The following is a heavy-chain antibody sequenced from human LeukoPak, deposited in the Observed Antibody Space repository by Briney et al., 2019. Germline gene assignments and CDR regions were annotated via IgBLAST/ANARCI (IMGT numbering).Heavy chain of an antibody. CDR1: GYTFTSYY. CDR2: INPSGGST. CDR3: ARDTATGDAFDI. J-gene: IGHJ3*02. D-gene: IGHD6-25*01. V-gene: IGHV1-46*01. Sequence: ASVKVSCKASGYTFTSYYMHWVRQAPGRGLEWMGIINPSGGSTSYAQKFQGRVTMTRDTSTSTVYMELSSLRSEDTAVYCCARDTATGDAFDIRGQGTMVTVSS.